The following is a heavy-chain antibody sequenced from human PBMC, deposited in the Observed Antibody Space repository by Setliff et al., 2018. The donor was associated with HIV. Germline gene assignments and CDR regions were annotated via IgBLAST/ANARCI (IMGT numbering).Heavy chain of an antibody. CDR1: GDSISSSIYY. Sequence: PSETLSLTCTVSGDSISSSIYYWGWVRQPPGKGLEWIGGIYYTGSPFYNPSLKSRVTISVDTSNNQLSLKLSSVTAADTAVYYCARGGGTSSPIDYHYYIDVWGKGTTVTVSS. J-gene: IGHJ6*03. D-gene: IGHD6-6*01. CDR3: ARGGGTSSPIDYHYYIDV. CDR2: IYYTGSP. V-gene: IGHV4-39*01.